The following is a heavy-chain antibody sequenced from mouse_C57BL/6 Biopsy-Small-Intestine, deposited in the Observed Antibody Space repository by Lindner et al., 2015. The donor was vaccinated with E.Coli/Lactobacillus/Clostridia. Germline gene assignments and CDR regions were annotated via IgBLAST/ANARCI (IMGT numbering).Heavy chain of an antibody. CDR3: ARDSNPVGMFLGY. Sequence: SVKVSCKASGYSFRNYAISWVRQAAGQGLEWMGWISGYNYNTKFAQKFQDRVVLTIDTSTNTAFLELKNLRSDDTAVYYCARDSNPVGMFLGYWGQGTLVTVSS. CDR2: ISGYNYNT. D-gene: IGHD4-1*01. V-gene: IGHV1-85*01. J-gene: IGHJ4*01. CDR1: GYSFRNYA.